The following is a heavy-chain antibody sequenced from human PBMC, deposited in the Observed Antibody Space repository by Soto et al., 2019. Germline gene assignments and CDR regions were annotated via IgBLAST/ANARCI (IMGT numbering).Heavy chain of an antibody. D-gene: IGHD3-10*01. CDR1: GFLLSTSGVG. CDR3: AHTPEGASRIRGTGRYFQH. CDR2: IYWDDDK. J-gene: IGHJ1*01. Sequence: QITLKESGPTLVKPTQTLTLTCTFSGFLLSTSGVGVAWIRQPPGKALEWLSLIYWDDDKRYSPSLKSRLTNTKDTSKSQVVLTMTNMDPVDTATYYCAHTPEGASRIRGTGRYFQHWGQGTLVTVSS. V-gene: IGHV2-5*02.